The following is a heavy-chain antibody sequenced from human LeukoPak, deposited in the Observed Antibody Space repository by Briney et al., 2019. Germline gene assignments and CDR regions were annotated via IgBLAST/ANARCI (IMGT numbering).Heavy chain of an antibody. CDR2: IYYSGST. CDR1: GGSISSSYYY. Sequence: SETLSLTCTVSGGSISSSYYYWGWIRQPPGKGLEWIGSIYYSGSTNYNPSLKSRVTISVDTSKNQFSLNLSSVTAADTAMYYCARDRSPEGYYDSSHWDYYHGMDVWGQGTTVTVSS. J-gene: IGHJ6*02. V-gene: IGHV4-39*07. D-gene: IGHD3-22*01. CDR3: ARDRSPEGYYDSSHWDYYHGMDV.